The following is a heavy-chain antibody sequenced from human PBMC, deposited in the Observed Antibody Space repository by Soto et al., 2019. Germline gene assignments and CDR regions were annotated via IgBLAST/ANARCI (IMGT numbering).Heavy chain of an antibody. V-gene: IGHV1-18*01. D-gene: IGHD1-26*01. CDR3: ARGGPGAPFDY. CDR2: ISANSGNT. CDR1: GYTFSSYG. J-gene: IGHJ4*02. Sequence: QVQLVQSGAEVKKPGASVKVSCKASGYTFSSYGISWVRQAPGQGLEWTGWISANSGNTNYAQKVQGRVTMTTDTSTSRGYIELRGLRSDDTAMYYCARGGPGAPFDYWGQGTPVTVSS.